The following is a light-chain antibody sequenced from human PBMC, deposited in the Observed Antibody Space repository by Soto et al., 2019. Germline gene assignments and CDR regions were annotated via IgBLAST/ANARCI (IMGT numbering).Light chain of an antibody. Sequence: QSALTQPPSASGSPGQSVTISCTGTSSDVGGYNYVSWYQQHPGKAPKLMIYEVSKRPSGVPDRFSGSKSGNTASLTVSGIQVEDEADYYCSSYAGSNNLVFGGGTKLTVL. CDR3: SSYAGSNNLV. J-gene: IGLJ3*02. V-gene: IGLV2-8*01. CDR2: EVS. CDR1: SSDVGGYNY.